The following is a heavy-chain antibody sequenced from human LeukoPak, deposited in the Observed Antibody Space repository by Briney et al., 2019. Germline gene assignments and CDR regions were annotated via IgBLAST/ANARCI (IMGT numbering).Heavy chain of an antibody. Sequence: GASVKVSCKASGYTFIGYYMHWVRQAPGQGLEWMGWINPNSGGTNYAQKFQGRVTMTRDTSISTAYMELSRLRSDDTAVYYCAREYCSSTSCSKGGWFDPWGQGTLVTVSS. CDR1: GYTFIGYY. V-gene: IGHV1-2*02. D-gene: IGHD2-2*01. J-gene: IGHJ5*02. CDR3: AREYCSSTSCSKGGWFDP. CDR2: INPNSGGT.